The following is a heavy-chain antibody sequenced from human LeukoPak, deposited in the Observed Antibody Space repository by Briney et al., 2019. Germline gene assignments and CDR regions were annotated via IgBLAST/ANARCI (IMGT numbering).Heavy chain of an antibody. CDR2: VFYTGKT. V-gene: IGHV4-39*07. Sequence: SETLSLTCTVSGGSVSTSDYYWGWIRQSPVKGLDWIGDVFYTGKTNYNPSLRGRATMSVDTSKNQFSLKLTYVTAADTAVYYCARVFDSWGQGTLVTVSS. CDR1: GGSVSTSDYY. CDR3: ARVFDS. J-gene: IGHJ4*02.